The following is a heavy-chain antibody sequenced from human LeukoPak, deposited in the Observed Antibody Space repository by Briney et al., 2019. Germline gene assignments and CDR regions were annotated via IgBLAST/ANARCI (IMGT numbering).Heavy chain of an antibody. J-gene: IGHJ4*02. CDR2: IYYSGST. Sequence: SETLSLTCTVSGGSINSSSYYWAWIRQPPGKGLEWIGSIYYSGSTYYNSSLKSRVTISVDTSKNQFSLELSSVTAADTAVYSCARHGWLGVGGWYWGQGTLVTVSS. V-gene: IGHV4-39*01. CDR3: ARHGWLGVGGWY. CDR1: GGSINSSSYY. D-gene: IGHD6-19*01.